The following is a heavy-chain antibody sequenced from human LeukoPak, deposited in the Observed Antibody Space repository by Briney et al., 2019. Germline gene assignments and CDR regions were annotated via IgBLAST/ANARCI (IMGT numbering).Heavy chain of an antibody. J-gene: IGHJ4*02. V-gene: IGHV2-5*01. Sequence: SGPTLVKPTQTLTLTCTVSGFSLSTNGVGVGWIRQPPGKALEWIVVIYWNDIKRHSPSLKSRLTITKDTSKNQVVLTMTNMDPVDTATYYCALTHSTSPIDYWGQGTLVTVSS. CDR2: IYWNDIK. CDR1: GFSLSTNGVG. CDR3: ALTHSTSPIDY. D-gene: IGHD6-6*01.